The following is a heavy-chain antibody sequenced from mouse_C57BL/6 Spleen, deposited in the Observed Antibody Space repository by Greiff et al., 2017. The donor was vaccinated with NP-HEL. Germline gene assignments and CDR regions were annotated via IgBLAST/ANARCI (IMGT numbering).Heavy chain of an antibody. Sequence: QVQLQQPGAELVMPGASVKLSCKASGYTFTSYWMHWVKQRPGQGLEWIGEIDPSDSYTNYNQKFKGKSTLTVDKSSGTAYMQLSSLTSEDSAVYYCARGGLGFAYWGQGTLVTVSA. CDR3: ARGGLGFAY. V-gene: IGHV1-69*01. J-gene: IGHJ3*01. CDR1: GYTFTSYW. D-gene: IGHD3-3*01. CDR2: IDPSDSYT.